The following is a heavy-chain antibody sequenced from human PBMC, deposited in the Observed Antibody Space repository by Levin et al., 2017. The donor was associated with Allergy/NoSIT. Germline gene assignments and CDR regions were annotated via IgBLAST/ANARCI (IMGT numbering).Heavy chain of an antibody. CDR2: IYYSGST. D-gene: IGHD2-2*01. V-gene: IGHV4-61*01. CDR3: ARGSDHFVVLPGDMRYYYYMDV. Sequence: SETLSLTCTVSGGSVSSGSYYWSWIRQPPGKGLQWIGYIYYSGSTNYNPPLKSRVTISVDTSKNQFSLKLSSVTAADTAVYYCARGSDHFVVLPGDMRYYYYMDVWGKGTTVTVSS. CDR1: GGSVSSGSYY. J-gene: IGHJ6*03.